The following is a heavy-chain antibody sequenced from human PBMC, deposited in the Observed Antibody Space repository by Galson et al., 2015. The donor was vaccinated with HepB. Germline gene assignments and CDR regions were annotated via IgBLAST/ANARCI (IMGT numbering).Heavy chain of an antibody. J-gene: IGHJ4*02. CDR3: ARDDDF. Sequence: SLRLSCAASGLPFSSNWMTWVRQAPGKGPEWVATMKQDGSGKFYVDSVKGRFTISRDNAKNSLYLQMNSLRVEDTAVYYCARDDDFWGQGTLVTVSS. CDR2: MKQDGSGK. V-gene: IGHV3-7*01. CDR1: GLPFSSNW.